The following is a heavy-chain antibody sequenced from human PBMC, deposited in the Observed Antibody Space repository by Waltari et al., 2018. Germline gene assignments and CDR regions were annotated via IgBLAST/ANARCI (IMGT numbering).Heavy chain of an antibody. Sequence: QVQLVQSGAEVKKPGASVKVSCKVSGYTLPELSMHWVRQAPGQGLEWMGGISAYNGNTNYAQKLQGRVTMTTDTSTSTAYMELRSLRSDDTAVYYCARVGIAAREFDAFDIWGQGTMVTVSS. V-gene: IGHV1-18*01. D-gene: IGHD6-6*01. CDR1: GYTLPELS. J-gene: IGHJ3*02. CDR2: ISAYNGNT. CDR3: ARVGIAAREFDAFDI.